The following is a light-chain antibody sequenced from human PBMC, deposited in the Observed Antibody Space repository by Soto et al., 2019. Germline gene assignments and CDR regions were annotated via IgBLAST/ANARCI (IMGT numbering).Light chain of an antibody. J-gene: IGLJ3*02. CDR2: SDN. V-gene: IGLV1-44*01. CDR1: TSNIGRSA. CDR3: AAWSDTLSGVM. Sequence: QSALTQPPSASATPGQRVTFSCSGSTSNIGRSAVNWYQQVPGTAPKLLIYSDNQRPSGVPDRFSGSKFGTSASLAISGLQSEDEADYFCAAWSDTLSGVMFGGGTQLTVL.